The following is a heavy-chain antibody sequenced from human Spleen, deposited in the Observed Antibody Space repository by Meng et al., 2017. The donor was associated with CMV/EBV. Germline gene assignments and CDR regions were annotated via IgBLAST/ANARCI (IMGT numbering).Heavy chain of an antibody. CDR1: FIFRSCA. J-gene: IGHJ4*01. Sequence: FIFRSCAMHCVRQAPGKGLEWVATLFYDGINNYYADSVKDRFTISRDNSKNTLYLQMNSLRGEDTAQYYCARDPRSRIAVAGTFDYWGHGTLVTVSS. V-gene: IGHV3-30-3*01. CDR2: LFYDGINN. D-gene: IGHD6-19*01. CDR3: ARDPRSRIAVAGTFDY.